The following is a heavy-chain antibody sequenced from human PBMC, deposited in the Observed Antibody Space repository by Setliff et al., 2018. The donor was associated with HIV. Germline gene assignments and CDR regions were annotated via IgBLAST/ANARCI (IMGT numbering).Heavy chain of an antibody. CDR1: GFTFSNAW. V-gene: IGHV3-15*01. CDR3: TTEGAF. Sequence: PGGSLRLSCAASGFTFSNAWMSWVRQAPGKGLEWVGRIRSKTDGGTTDYAAPVKGRFTISRDDSTDTLYLRMRSLKAEDTGIYYCTTEGAFWGLGTLVTVSS. D-gene: IGHD3-16*01. CDR2: IRSKTDGGTT. J-gene: IGHJ4*02.